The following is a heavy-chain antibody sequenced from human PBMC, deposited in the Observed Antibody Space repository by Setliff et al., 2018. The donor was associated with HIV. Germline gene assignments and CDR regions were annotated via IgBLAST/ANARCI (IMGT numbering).Heavy chain of an antibody. Sequence: ASETLSLTCAVSGVSISSYYWNWIRQPPGKGLEWIGYIYSNENTNYNPSLKSRVTISVDTSKNQFTLKLSSVTAADTAVYYCARDRSGWSPFDYWGQGTLVTVSS. CDR1: GVSISSYY. J-gene: IGHJ4*02. D-gene: IGHD6-19*01. CDR3: ARDRSGWSPFDY. V-gene: IGHV4-4*08. CDR2: IYSNENT.